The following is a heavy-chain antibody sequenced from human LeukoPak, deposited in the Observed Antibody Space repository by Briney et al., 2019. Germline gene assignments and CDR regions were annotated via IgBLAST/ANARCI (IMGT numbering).Heavy chain of an antibody. D-gene: IGHD3-10*01. Sequence: SETLSLTCAVYGGSFSGYYWSWIRQPPGKGLEWVGEINHSGSTNYNPSLKSRVIISVDTSKNQFSLKLSSVTAADTAVYYCARGVGDGSGSYFDYWGQGTLVTVSS. CDR2: INHSGST. V-gene: IGHV4-34*01. CDR1: GGSFSGYY. CDR3: ARGVGDGSGSYFDY. J-gene: IGHJ4*02.